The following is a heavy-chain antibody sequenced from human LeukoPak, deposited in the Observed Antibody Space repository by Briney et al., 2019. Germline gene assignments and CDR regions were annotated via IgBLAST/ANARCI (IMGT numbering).Heavy chain of an antibody. V-gene: IGHV3-48*03. Sequence: GGSLRLSCAASGFTFSTYEMNWVRQAPGKGLEWVSYISSSGSTIYYADSVKGRFTISRDNANNSLYLQMNSLRVGDTAVYFCARTGRAAVAGTFDDWGQGTLVTVCS. J-gene: IGHJ4*02. CDR2: ISSSGSTI. CDR3: ARTGRAAVAGTFDD. D-gene: IGHD6-19*01. CDR1: GFTFSTYE.